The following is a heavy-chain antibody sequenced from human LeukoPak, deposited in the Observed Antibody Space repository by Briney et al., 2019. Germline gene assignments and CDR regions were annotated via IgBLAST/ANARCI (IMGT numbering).Heavy chain of an antibody. D-gene: IGHD3-10*01. CDR3: ARDPGYYGAGSHIDY. V-gene: IGHV3-21*01. Sequence: PGGSLRLSCAASGFTFTACNMNWVRQAPGKGLEWVSSISSSGTDIYYADSVKGRFTISRDNAKNSLYLQMNSLRGEDTAVYHCARDPGYYGAGSHIDYWGQGTLATVSS. CDR1: GFTFTACN. J-gene: IGHJ4*02. CDR2: ISSSGTDI.